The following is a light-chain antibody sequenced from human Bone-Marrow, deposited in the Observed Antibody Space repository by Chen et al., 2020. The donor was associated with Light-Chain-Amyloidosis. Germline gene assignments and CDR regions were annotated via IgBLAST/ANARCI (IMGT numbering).Light chain of an antibody. CDR3: MQSIHLRA. Sequence: DVVMTQTPLSLSVTPGQPASISCKSSQRLLYSNGVTYLYWFLQKPGQPPQLLIYEAFNRFSGVPHRFSDSGSGTDFTLKISRVEAEDVGTYYCMQSIHLRAFGQGSKVGIK. V-gene: IGKV2D-29*01. J-gene: IGKJ1*01. CDR2: EAF. CDR1: QRLLYSNGVTY.